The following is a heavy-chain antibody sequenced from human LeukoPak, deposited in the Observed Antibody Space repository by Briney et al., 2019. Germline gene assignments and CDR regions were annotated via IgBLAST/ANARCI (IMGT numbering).Heavy chain of an antibody. CDR2: IYTSGST. V-gene: IGHV4-4*07. CDR1: GGSISSYY. J-gene: IGHJ6*02. Sequence: SETLSLTCTVSGGSISSYYWSWIRQPAGKGLEWIGRIYTSGSTNYNPSLKSRVTMSVDTSKNQFSLKLSSVTAADTAVYYCARGTYSIKRSAYYYGMDVWGQGTTVTVSS. CDR3: ARGTYSIKRSAYYYGMDV. D-gene: IGHD4-11*01.